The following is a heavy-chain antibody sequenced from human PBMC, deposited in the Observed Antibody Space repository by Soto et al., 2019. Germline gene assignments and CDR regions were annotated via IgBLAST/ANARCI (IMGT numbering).Heavy chain of an antibody. CDR2: IWYDGTQK. D-gene: IGHD4-17*01. CDR1: GFTFNTYS. J-gene: IGHJ4*01. CDR3: ARAGGTTVTGRWHFDS. Sequence: GGSLRLSCEASGFTFNTYSMHWVRQPPGKGLEWLAAIWYDGTQKYGADSVKGRFIISRDNSKKTLYLEMNSLRAEDTAVYYCARAGGTTVTGRWHFDSWGHGXLVTVSS. V-gene: IGHV3-33*01.